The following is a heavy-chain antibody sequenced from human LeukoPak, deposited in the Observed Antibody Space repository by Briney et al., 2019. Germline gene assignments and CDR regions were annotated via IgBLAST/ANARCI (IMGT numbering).Heavy chain of an antibody. J-gene: IGHJ5*02. Sequence: PGGSLRLSCAASGFTFDDYDMHWVRQAPGKGLEWVSGISWNSGSIGYADSVKGRFTISRDNAKNSLYLQMNSLRIEDTALYFCAKDFSRDTEGGSYLQAWFGSWGQGTLVTVSS. CDR3: AKDFSRDTEGGSYLQAWFGS. CDR1: GFTFDDYD. D-gene: IGHD1-26*01. CDR2: ISWNSGSI. V-gene: IGHV3-9*01.